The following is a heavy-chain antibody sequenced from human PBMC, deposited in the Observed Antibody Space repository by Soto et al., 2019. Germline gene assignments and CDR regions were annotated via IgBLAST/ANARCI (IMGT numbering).Heavy chain of an antibody. CDR1: GFSLSTSGVG. D-gene: IGHD4-17*01. CDR2: IYWNDDK. V-gene: IGHV2-5*01. CDR3: AHGSRPLRWPSALPFDY. Sequence: SGPTLVNPTQTLTLTCTFSGFSLSTSGVGVGWIRQPPGKALEWLALIYWNDDKRYSPSLKSRLTITKDTSKNQVVLTMTNMDPVDTATYYCAHGSRPLRWPSALPFDYWGQGTLVTGSS. J-gene: IGHJ4*02.